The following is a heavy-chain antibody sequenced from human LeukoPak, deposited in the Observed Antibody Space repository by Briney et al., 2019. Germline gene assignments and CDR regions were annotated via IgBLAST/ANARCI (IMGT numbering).Heavy chain of an antibody. CDR3: ARDRVYGSGSLDN. V-gene: IGHV3-74*01. J-gene: IGHJ4*02. CDR2: IRGDGYDT. D-gene: IGHD3-10*01. CDR1: GFTFSSYS. Sequence: GGSLRLSCAASGFTFSSYSMSWVRQAPGKGLVWVSRIRGDGYDTNYADSVKGRFTISRDNAQNTLYLQMNSLRAEDTAVYYCARDRVYGSGSLDNWGQGTPVTVSS.